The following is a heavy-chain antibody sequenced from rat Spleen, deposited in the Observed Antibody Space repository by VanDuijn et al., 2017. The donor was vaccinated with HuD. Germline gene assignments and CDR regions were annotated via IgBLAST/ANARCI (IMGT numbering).Heavy chain of an antibody. Sequence: EVQLVESGGGSVQPGRSLQLSCAASGFTFSDYAMAWVRQSPTKGLGWVATIITGGSYTFYRDSVKGRFTISRDNARDTLYLQMDSLRSEDTATYYCTRAPYGYFDYWGQGVEVTVSS. CDR3: TRAPYGYFDY. CDR1: GFTFSDYA. J-gene: IGHJ2*01. V-gene: IGHV5S13*01. CDR2: IITGGSYT. D-gene: IGHD1-3*01.